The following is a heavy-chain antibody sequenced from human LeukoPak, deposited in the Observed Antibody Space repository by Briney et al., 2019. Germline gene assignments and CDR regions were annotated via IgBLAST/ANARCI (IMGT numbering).Heavy chain of an antibody. Sequence: ASVKVSCKASGYTFTSYAMNWVRQAPGQGLEWMGIINPSGGSTSYAQKFQGRVTMTRDTSTSTVYMELSSLRSEDTAVYYCARDPPRYYDSSGSNDYWGQGTLVTVSS. CDR2: INPSGGST. CDR3: ARDPPRYYDSSGSNDY. J-gene: IGHJ4*02. D-gene: IGHD3-22*01. V-gene: IGHV1-46*01. CDR1: GYTFTSYA.